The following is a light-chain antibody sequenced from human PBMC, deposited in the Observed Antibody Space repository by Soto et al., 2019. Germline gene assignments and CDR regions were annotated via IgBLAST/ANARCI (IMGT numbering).Light chain of an antibody. Sequence: PLSLPVTVGPPASICCRSSESLAYSDGNTYLNCLHHMPGQSRIRLIYHFSKRDSGVPDIFSGSGSGTDFTLKISSLEAEDVGVYSCLHGTPGPPGFGAGSKVDI. CDR2: HFS. CDR1: ESLAYSDGNTY. CDR3: LHGTPGPPG. V-gene: IGKV2-30*01. J-gene: IGKJ4*01.